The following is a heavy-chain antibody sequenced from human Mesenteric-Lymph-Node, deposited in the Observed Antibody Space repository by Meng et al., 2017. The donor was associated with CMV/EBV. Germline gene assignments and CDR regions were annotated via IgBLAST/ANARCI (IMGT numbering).Heavy chain of an antibody. CDR2: LNSDGSST. D-gene: IGHD3-10*01. CDR1: GFTFSSYW. V-gene: IGHV3-74*01. CDR3: ARGNYYGMDV. J-gene: IGHJ6*02. Sequence: GESLKISCEATGFTFSSYWMRWVRQAPGKGLVWVSRLNSDGSSTSYADSVKGRFTISRDNAKNTLYLQMNSLRAEDTAEYYCARGNYYGMDVWGQGTTVTVSS.